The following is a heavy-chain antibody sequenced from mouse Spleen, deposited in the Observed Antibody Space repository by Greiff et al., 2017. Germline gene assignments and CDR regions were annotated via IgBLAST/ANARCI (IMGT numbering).Heavy chain of an antibody. D-gene: IGHD1-1*01. Sequence: EVKVVESGGGLVKPGGSLKLSCAASGFTFSSYAMSWVRQTPEKRLEWVATISSGGSYTYYPDSVKGRFTISRDNAKNTLYLQMSSLRSEDTAMYYCARHHYYGSSYRAMDYWGQGTSVTVSS. CDR1: GFTFSSYA. J-gene: IGHJ4*01. CDR2: ISSGGSYT. V-gene: IGHV5-9-3*01. CDR3: ARHHYYGSSYRAMDY.